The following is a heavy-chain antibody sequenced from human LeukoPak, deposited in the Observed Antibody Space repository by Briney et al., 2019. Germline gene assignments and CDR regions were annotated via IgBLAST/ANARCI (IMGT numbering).Heavy chain of an antibody. CDR2: MSVSSGLI. J-gene: IGHJ4*02. V-gene: IGHV3-21*01. CDR3: AREFGGSASGAGY. Sequence: GGSLRLSCAASGFTFSFYSMNWVRQPPGKGLEWVSSMSVSSGLIYYADSVKGRFTVSRDNAKNSLYLQMNSLRAEDTAVYYCAREFGGSASGAGYWGQGTLVTVSS. D-gene: IGHD3-10*01. CDR1: GFTFSFYS.